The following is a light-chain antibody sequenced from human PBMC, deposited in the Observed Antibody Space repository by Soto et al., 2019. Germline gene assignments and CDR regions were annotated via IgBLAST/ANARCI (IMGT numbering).Light chain of an antibody. Sequence: EIVLIQSPATLSLSPGERATLFCRASQSVSSYLAWYQQKPGQAPRLLIYDALNRATGIPARFSGSGSGTDFTLTISSLEPEDFAVYYCQQRSNWPPLTFGGGTKVQIK. CDR1: QSVSSY. CDR3: QQRSNWPPLT. CDR2: DAL. J-gene: IGKJ4*01. V-gene: IGKV3-11*01.